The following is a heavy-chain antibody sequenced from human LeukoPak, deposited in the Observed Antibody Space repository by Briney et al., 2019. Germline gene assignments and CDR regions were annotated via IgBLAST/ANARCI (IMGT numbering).Heavy chain of an antibody. CDR2: INHSGST. Sequence: SETLSLTCAVYGGSFSGYYWSWIRQPPGKGLEWIGEINHSGSTNYNPSLKSRVTISVDPSKNQFSLKLSSVTAADTAVYYCASGSVVLEIWGQGTMVTVSS. CDR3: ASGSVVLEI. D-gene: IGHD2-15*01. V-gene: IGHV4-34*01. J-gene: IGHJ3*02. CDR1: GGSFSGYY.